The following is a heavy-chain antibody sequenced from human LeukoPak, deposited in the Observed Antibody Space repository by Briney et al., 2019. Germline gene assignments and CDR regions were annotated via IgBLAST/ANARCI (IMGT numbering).Heavy chain of an antibody. CDR2: IIPIFGTA. CDR3: ASTPDYYYYMDV. CDR1: GGTFSIYA. V-gene: IGHV1-69*05. D-gene: IGHD1-14*01. Sequence: GASVKVSCKASGGTFSIYAISWVRQAPGQGLEWMSGIIPIFGTANYAQKFQGRVTITTDESTSTAYMELSSLRSEDTAVYYCASTPDYYYYMDVWGKGTTVTVSS. J-gene: IGHJ6*03.